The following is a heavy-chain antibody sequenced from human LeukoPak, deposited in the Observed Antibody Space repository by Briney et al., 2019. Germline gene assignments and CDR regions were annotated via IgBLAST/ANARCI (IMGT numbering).Heavy chain of an antibody. Sequence: GGSLRLSCAASGFTFSSYSMNWVRQAPGKGLEWVSSISSGSTYMYYADSVKGRFTISRDNAQNSMYLQMNSLRAEDTAVYYCARGGYYYDSLVDYWGQGTLVTVSS. CDR3: ARGGYYYDSLVDY. D-gene: IGHD3-22*01. V-gene: IGHV3-21*01. CDR2: ISSGSTYM. J-gene: IGHJ4*02. CDR1: GFTFSSYS.